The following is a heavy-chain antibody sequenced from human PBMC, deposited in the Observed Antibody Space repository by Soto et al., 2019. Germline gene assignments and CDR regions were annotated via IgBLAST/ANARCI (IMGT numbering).Heavy chain of an antibody. V-gene: IGHV4-39*01. J-gene: IGHJ6*02. CDR1: GGSISSSSYY. CDR2: IYYSGST. Sequence: QLQLQESGPGLVKPSETLSLTCTVSGGSISSSSYYWGWIRQPPGKGLEWIGSIYYSGSTYYNPSLNSRVTISVDTSKNQFSLKLSSVTAADTAVYYCARQAAGSIYYYYYYGMDVWGQGTTVTVSS. CDR3: ARQAAGSIYYYYYYGMDV. D-gene: IGHD6-13*01.